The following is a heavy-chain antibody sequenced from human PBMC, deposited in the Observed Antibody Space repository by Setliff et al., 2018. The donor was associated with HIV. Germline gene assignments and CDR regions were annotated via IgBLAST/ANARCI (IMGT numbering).Heavy chain of an antibody. J-gene: IGHJ4*02. Sequence: ASVKVSCKASGGTFSSQAISWVRQAPGQGLEWMGRINPNTGGTDYAQKFQGRVAMTGDTSISTAYMELSRLRSDDTAVYYCARDFTYDYDSSGPGWGQGTLVTVSS. CDR2: INPNTGGT. V-gene: IGHV1-2*06. CDR3: ARDFTYDYDSSGPG. CDR1: GGTFSSQA. D-gene: IGHD3-22*01.